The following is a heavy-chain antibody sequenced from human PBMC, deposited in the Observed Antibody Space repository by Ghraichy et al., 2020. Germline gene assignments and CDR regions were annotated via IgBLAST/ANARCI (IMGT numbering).Heavy chain of an antibody. CDR3: RGGWGLMGVFDY. CDR2: INTYNGNT. V-gene: IGHV1-18*04. D-gene: IGHD2-8*01. J-gene: IGHJ4*02. Sequence: ASVKVSCKASGYTFTGYGITWVRQAPGQGLEWMGWINTYNGNTNYAQNFQGRVTMTTDTSTSTAYMELRSLRSDDTAVYCTRGGWGLMGVFDYWGQGTLVTVSS. CDR1: GYTFTGYG.